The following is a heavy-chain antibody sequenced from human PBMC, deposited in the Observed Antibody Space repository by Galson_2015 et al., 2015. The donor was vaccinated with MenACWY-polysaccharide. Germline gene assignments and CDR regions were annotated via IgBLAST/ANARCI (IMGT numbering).Heavy chain of an antibody. D-gene: IGHD3-22*01. CDR1: GGSISSRSYY. CDR3: ARHPNYYDSSGHHNWFDP. J-gene: IGHJ5*02. CDR2: IYYSGNT. V-gene: IGHV4-39*01. Sequence: ETLSLTCTVSGGSISSRSYYWGWIRQPPGKGLEWMGSIYYSGNTYYNPSLKSRVTISVDTSKNQFSLKLSSVTAADTAVFYCARHPNYYDSSGHHNWFDPWGQGTLVTVSS.